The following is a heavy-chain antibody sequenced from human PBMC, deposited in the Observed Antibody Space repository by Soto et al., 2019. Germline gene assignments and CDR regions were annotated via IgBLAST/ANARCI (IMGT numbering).Heavy chain of an antibody. CDR2: IYWDDDK. CDR3: AHSRCGGDCLQSYSSHYYYGMDV. D-gene: IGHD2-21*02. V-gene: IGHV2-5*02. Sequence: QITSKESGPTLVRPTQTLTLTCTFSGFSLSTSGVGVGWIRQPPGKALEWLALIYWDDDKRYSPSLKSRLTITKDTSKNQVVLTMTNMDPVDTATYYCAHSRCGGDCLQSYSSHYYYGMDVWGQGTTVTVSS. CDR1: GFSLSTSGVG. J-gene: IGHJ6*02.